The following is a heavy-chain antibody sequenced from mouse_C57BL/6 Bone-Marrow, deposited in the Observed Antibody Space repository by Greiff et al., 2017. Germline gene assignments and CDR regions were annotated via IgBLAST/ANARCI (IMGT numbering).Heavy chain of an antibody. Sequence: VQLQQPGAELVKPGASVKLSCKASGYTFTSYWMQWVKQRPGQGLEWIGEIDPSDSYTNYNQKFKGKATLTVDTSSSTAYMQLSSLTSEDSAVYYYSGGLPPYAMDYWGQGTSVTVSS. CDR3: SGGLPPYAMDY. V-gene: IGHV1-50*01. J-gene: IGHJ4*01. D-gene: IGHD2-2*01. CDR1: GYTFTSYW. CDR2: IDPSDSYT.